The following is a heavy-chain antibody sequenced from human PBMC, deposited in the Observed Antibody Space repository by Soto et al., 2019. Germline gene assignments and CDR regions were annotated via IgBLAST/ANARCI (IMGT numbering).Heavy chain of an antibody. CDR1: GGTFSSYA. CDR2: IIPIFGTA. CDR3: GYYDSSGYLDY. V-gene: IGHV1-69*13. Sequence: GASVKVSCKASGGTFSSYAISWVRQAPGQGLEWMGGIIPIFGTANYAQKFQGRVTITADESTSTAYMELSSLRSEDTAVYYCGYYDSSGYLDYWGQGTLVTVSS. D-gene: IGHD3-22*01. J-gene: IGHJ4*02.